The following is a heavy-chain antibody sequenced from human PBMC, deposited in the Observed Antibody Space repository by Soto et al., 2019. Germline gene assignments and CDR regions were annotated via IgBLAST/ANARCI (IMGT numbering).Heavy chain of an antibody. CDR1: GGSISSGCYS. Sequence: LSLTCAVSGGSISSGCYSWSWIRQPPGEVLEWIGYIYHSGSTYYNPSLKSRVTISVDRSKNQFSLKLSSVTAADTAVYYCARGGYSSSWYHPYFDYWGQGTLVTVSS. V-gene: IGHV4-30-2*01. CDR3: ARGGYSSSWYHPYFDY. D-gene: IGHD6-13*01. CDR2: IYHSGST. J-gene: IGHJ4*02.